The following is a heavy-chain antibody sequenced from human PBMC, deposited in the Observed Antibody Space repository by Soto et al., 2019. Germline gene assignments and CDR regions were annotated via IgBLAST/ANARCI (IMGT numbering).Heavy chain of an antibody. Sequence: GWSLRLSCAASGFTFSSYGMHVVRQAPGKGLEWVAVISYDGSNKYYADSVKGRFTISRDNSKNTLYLQMNSLRAEDTAVYYCAKDPFYDFWSGYYLGVGNYYYGMDVWGQGTTVTVSS. V-gene: IGHV3-30*18. CDR3: AKDPFYDFWSGYYLGVGNYYYGMDV. CDR1: GFTFSSYG. CDR2: ISYDGSNK. D-gene: IGHD3-3*01. J-gene: IGHJ6*02.